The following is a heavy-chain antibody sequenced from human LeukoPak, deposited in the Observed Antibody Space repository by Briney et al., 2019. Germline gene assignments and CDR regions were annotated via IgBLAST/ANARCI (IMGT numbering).Heavy chain of an antibody. Sequence: SETLSLTCTVSGGSISSSSYYWGWIRQPPGKGLDWIGSISYSGNTYYNPSLKSRVTISVDTSKNQFSLKLTSVTAADAAVYYCARDMVRGVIIRGWFDPWGQGTRVTVSS. CDR1: GGSISSSSYY. CDR2: ISYSGNT. CDR3: ARDMVRGVIIRGWFDP. J-gene: IGHJ5*02. D-gene: IGHD3-10*01. V-gene: IGHV4-39*07.